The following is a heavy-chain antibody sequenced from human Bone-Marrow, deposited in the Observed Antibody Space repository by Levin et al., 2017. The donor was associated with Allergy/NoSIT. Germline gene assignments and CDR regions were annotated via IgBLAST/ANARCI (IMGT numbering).Heavy chain of an antibody. V-gene: IGHV3-30*18. Sequence: GGSLRLSCVASGFTFSNYGMHWVRQAPGKGLEGVGFISYDGSKEYYADPVKGRFLISRDNSKDKVFLQMNSLRAEDTALYYCAKNWFLEGDWFGPWGQGTWVTVSS. D-gene: IGHD3-3*01. CDR2: ISYDGSKE. J-gene: IGHJ5*02. CDR1: GFTFSNYG. CDR3: AKNWFLEGDWFGP.